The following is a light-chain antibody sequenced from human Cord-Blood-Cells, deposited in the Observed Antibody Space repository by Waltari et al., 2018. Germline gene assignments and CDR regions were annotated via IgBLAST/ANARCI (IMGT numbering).Light chain of an antibody. V-gene: IGLV2-23*01. CDR3: CSHAGSSTWVV. J-gene: IGLJ2*01. CDR2: EGS. CDR1: SSDVGSYNL. Sequence: QSALTQPASVSGSPGQSITISCTGTSSDVGSYNLFSWYQQHPGKSPKLMIYEGSKRPSGVSNRFSGSKSGNTASLTISGLQAEDEADYYCCSHAGSSTWVVFGGGTKLTVL.